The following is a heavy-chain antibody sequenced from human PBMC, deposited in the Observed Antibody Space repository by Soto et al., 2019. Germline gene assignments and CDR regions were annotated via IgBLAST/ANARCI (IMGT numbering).Heavy chain of an antibody. CDR2: ISSSSSYI. V-gene: IGHV3-21*01. CDR3: ARDPGYYDFWTGSDDAFDI. J-gene: IGHJ3*02. Sequence: PGGSLRLSCAASGFTFSSYSMNWVRQAPGKGLEWVSSISSSSSYIYYADSVKGRFTISRDNAKNSLYLQMNSLRAEDTAVYYCARDPGYYDFWTGSDDAFDIWGQGTMVTLSS. D-gene: IGHD3-3*01. CDR1: GFTFSSYS.